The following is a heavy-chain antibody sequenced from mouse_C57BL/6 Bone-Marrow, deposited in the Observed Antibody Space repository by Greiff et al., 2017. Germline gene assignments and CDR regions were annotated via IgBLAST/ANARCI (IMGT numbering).Heavy chain of an antibody. D-gene: IGHD1-1*01. Sequence: VHVKQSGAELVRPGASVKLSCTASGFNIKDDYMHWVKQRPEQGLEWIGWIDPENGDTEYASKFQGKATITADTSSNTAYLQLSSLTSEDTAVYYCTTIPNLFFAYWGQGTLVTVSA. J-gene: IGHJ3*01. CDR2: IDPENGDT. CDR3: TTIPNLFFAY. CDR1: GFNIKDDY. V-gene: IGHV14-4*01.